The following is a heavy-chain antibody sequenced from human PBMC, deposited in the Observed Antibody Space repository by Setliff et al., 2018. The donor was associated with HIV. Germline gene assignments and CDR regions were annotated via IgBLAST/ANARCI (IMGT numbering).Heavy chain of an antibody. CDR1: GVSTISSSSSYY. CDR2: ILYGGNT. D-gene: IGHD2-8*01. J-gene: IGHJ3*02. Sequence: LSLTCIVSGVSTISSSSSYYWGWIRQPPGKGPEWIANILYGGNTYYNPSLKSRVTISVDTSKNHFSLKLNSVTAADTAVYFCARPTTGVGGGAAFDIWGQGTMVTVSS. V-gene: IGHV4-39*02. CDR3: ARPTTGVGGGAAFDI.